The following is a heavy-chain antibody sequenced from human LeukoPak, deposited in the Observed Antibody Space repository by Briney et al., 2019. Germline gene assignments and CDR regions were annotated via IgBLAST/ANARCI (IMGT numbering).Heavy chain of an antibody. D-gene: IGHD5-12*01. Sequence: GSLRLSCGASAFICRMNWMIWVRRAPREGLEWVANINQAGSANYYVDSVKGRLTISRDNANNSLYLQMTSLRAEDTAVYYCARDRDPGIRGYSGYGAYHYGLDVWGQGTTVSVSS. CDR2: INQAGSAN. CDR3: ARDRDPGIRGYSGYGAYHYGLDV. CDR1: AFICRMNW. J-gene: IGHJ6*02. V-gene: IGHV3-7*05.